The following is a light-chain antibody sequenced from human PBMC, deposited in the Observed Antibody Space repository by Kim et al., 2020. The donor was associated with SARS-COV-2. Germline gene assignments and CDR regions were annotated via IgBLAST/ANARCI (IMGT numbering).Light chain of an antibody. CDR2: KAS. V-gene: IGKV1-5*03. Sequence: LSASVGDKITITCRASQSISSGLAWYQQKPGEAPKLLIYKASTLESGVPSRFSGSGSGTEFTLTISCLQADDFATYYCQQYNTYSTFGQGTKLEI. CDR3: QQYNTYST. J-gene: IGKJ2*01. CDR1: QSISSG.